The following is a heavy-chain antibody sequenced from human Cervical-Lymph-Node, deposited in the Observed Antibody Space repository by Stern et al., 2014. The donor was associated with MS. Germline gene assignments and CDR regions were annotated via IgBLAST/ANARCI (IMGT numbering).Heavy chain of an antibody. CDR1: GFTFSAHG. CDR2: IWYDGSSK. J-gene: IGHJ4*02. CDR3: ARGLYYFDY. V-gene: IGHV3-33*01. Sequence: VQLAESGGGVVQPGRSLRLSCAASGFTFSAHGMHWVRPAPGKGLEWVAVIWYDGSSKYYADSVKGRFTISRDNSKNTLYLQLNSLRAEDTAVFYCARGLYYFDYWGRGTLVTVSS.